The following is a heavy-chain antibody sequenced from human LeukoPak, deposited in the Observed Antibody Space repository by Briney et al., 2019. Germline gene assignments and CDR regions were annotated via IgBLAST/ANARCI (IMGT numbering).Heavy chain of an antibody. CDR1: VFTFSRYE. V-gene: IGHV3-48*03. CDR3: ARDGETSNWGVLF. J-gene: IGHJ4*02. Sequence: PGGSLRLSCAASVFTFSRYEMNWVRQAPGKGLEWVSYISSSGSTIYYADSVKGRFTISRDNAKNSLYLQMNSLRAVDTAVYYCARDGETSNWGVLFWGQGTLVTVSS. CDR2: ISSSGSTI. D-gene: IGHD7-27*01.